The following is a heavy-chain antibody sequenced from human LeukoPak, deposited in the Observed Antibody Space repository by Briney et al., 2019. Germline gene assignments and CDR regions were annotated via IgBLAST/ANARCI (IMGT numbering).Heavy chain of an antibody. V-gene: IGHV3-30*18. CDR1: GFTFSSYA. CDR2: TSYDESNK. CDR3: AKSGGYCSGGSRPGGYYYGMDV. J-gene: IGHJ6*02. D-gene: IGHD2-15*01. Sequence: GGSLRLSCAASGFTFSSYAMYWVRQAPGKGLEWVAVTSYDESNKSYADSVKGRFTISRDNSKNTLYLQMDSLRAEDTAVYYCAKSGGYCSGGSRPGGYYYGMDVWGQGTTVTVSS.